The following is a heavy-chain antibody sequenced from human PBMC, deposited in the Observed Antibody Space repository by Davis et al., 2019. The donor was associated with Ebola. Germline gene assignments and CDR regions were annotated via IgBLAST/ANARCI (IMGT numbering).Heavy chain of an antibody. Sequence: AASVKVSCKASGGTFSSYAIGWVRQAPGQGLEWMGGIIPIFGTVNYAQQFQGRVTITADKSTSTAYMELSSLRSEDTAVYYCARVRVYSSSSYWFDPWGQGTLVTVSS. CDR1: GGTFSSYA. V-gene: IGHV1-69*06. CDR3: ARVRVYSSSSYWFDP. J-gene: IGHJ5*02. D-gene: IGHD6-6*01. CDR2: IIPIFGTV.